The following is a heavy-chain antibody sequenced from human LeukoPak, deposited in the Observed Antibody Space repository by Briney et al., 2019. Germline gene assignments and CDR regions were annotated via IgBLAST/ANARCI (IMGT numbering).Heavy chain of an antibody. CDR1: GFTVSSNY. J-gene: IGHJ4*02. Sequence: PGGSLRLSCAVSGFTVSSNYMSWVRQAPGKGLEWVSLIQSGGSADYSDAVKDRCTISSDYSKNTVNLQINSLRAEDTAVYYCARERRYCSGDNCYSGLDYWGQGTLVTVSS. D-gene: IGHD2-15*01. V-gene: IGHV3-53*01. CDR2: IQSGGSA. CDR3: ARERRYCSGDNCYSGLDY.